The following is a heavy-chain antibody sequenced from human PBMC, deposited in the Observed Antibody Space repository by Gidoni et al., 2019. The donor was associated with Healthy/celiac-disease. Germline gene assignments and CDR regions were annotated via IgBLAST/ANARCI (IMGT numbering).Heavy chain of an antibody. Sequence: LQLQESGSGLVKPSQTLSLTCDVSGGSVSSAGYSWSWIRQPPGKGLEWIGYFYHSGSTYYNPSLKNRVTISVDRSKNQFSLELSSVTAADTAVYYCARSDFWTGYYYFDYWGQGTLVTVSS. V-gene: IGHV4-30-2*01. CDR2: FYHSGST. D-gene: IGHD3-3*01. CDR1: GGSVSSAGYS. J-gene: IGHJ4*02. CDR3: ARSDFWTGYYYFDY.